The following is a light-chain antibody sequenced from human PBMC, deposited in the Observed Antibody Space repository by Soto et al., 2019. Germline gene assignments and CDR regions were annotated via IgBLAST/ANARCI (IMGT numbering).Light chain of an antibody. V-gene: IGLV2-14*01. CDR1: SSDVGGYNY. CDR2: EVS. J-gene: IGLJ1*01. CDR3: CSYTNSNTLV. Sequence: QSALIQPASVSGSPGQSITISCTGTSSDVGGYNYVSWYQQHPGKAPKVMIYEVSNRPSGVSNRFSGSKSGNTASLTISGLQAEDEADYYCCSYTNSNTLVFGTGTKLTVL.